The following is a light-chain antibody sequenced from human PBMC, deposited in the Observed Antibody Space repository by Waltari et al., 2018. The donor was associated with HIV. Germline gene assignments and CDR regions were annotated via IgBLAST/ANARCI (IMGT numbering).Light chain of an antibody. Sequence: QSVLTQPPSVSAAPGQTVTISCSGRDSNIGNNYLSWYQQLPGTAPKLLIYDVNKRPSGIPDRFSGSKSGTSATLGITGLQTGDEADYYCGTWDSSLDTVLFGGGTKLTVL. CDR2: DVN. V-gene: IGLV1-51*01. CDR3: GTWDSSLDTVL. CDR1: DSNIGNNY. J-gene: IGLJ2*01.